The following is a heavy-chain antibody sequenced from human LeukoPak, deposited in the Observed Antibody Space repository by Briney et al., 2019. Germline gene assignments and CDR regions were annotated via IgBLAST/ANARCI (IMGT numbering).Heavy chain of an antibody. CDR3: ARLSTYYDFWSPLDY. CDR2: VSYSGGT. D-gene: IGHD3-3*01. V-gene: IGHV4-59*02. CDR1: GASVCSHY. Sequence: SETLSLTCTVSGASVCSHYWSWIRQPPGKGLEWIGCVSYSGGTNYNPSLKSRVTISLDTSKDQFSLRLNSVTAADTAVYYCARLSTYYDFWSPLDYWGQGTLVTVSS. J-gene: IGHJ4*02.